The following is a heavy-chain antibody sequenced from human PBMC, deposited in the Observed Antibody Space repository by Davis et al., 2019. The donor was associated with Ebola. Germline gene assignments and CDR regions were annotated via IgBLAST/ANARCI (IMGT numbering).Heavy chain of an antibody. D-gene: IGHD1-20*01. CDR1: GYSFTSYW. CDR3: ARPSITGTADAFDI. J-gene: IGHJ3*02. Sequence: GESLKISCKGSGYSFTSYWVAWVRQMPGKGLEWMGIIYPGDSDTRYSPSFQGQVTVSADRSISTAYLQWSSLKASDTAMYYCARPSITGTADAFDIWGQGTMVTVSS. CDR2: IYPGDSDT. V-gene: IGHV5-51*01.